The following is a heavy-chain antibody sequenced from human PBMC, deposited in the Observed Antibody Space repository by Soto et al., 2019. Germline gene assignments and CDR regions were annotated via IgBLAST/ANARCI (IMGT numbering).Heavy chain of an antibody. D-gene: IGHD3-3*01. J-gene: IGHJ6*02. CDR2: ISGSGGST. V-gene: IGHV3-23*01. CDR1: GFTFSSYA. Sequence: GESLKISCAASGFTFSSYAMSWVRQAPGKGLEWVSAISGSGGSTYYADSVKGRFTISRDNSKNTLYLQMNSLRAEDTAVYYCAKVRGYDFWSPMDVWGQGTMVTVSS. CDR3: AKVRGYDFWSPMDV.